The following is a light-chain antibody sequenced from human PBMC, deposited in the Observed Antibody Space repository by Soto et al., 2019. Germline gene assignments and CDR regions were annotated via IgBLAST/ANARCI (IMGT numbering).Light chain of an antibody. Sequence: DFQMTHSPSTLSASVGDRVTITCRASQSISSWLAWYQQKPGKAPKLLIYKASSLESGVPSRFSGSGSGTEFTLIIISLQPDDFATYYCQQYNSYSRTFGQGTKVDIK. J-gene: IGKJ1*01. V-gene: IGKV1-5*03. CDR2: KAS. CDR3: QQYNSYSRT. CDR1: QSISSW.